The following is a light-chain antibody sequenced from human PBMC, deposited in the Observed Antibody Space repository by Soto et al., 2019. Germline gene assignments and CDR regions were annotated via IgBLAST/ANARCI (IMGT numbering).Light chain of an antibody. CDR2: ASS. CDR3: QQANSFPIT. V-gene: IGKV1-12*01. J-gene: IGKJ3*01. CDR1: EDILSW. Sequence: DIQMTQSPSSVSASVGDRVTITCRASEDILSWLAWYQQKPGEAPRLLIYASSNLQSGVPSRFSGSGSRTEFTLTITGLQPEYFGTYYCQQANSFPITFGPGTRLEIK.